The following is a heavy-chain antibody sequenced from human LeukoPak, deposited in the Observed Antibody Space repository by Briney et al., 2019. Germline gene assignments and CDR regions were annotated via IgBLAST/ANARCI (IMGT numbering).Heavy chain of an antibody. D-gene: IGHD2-2*01. CDR2: ISAYNGNT. CDR3: ATSYTSGGWFDP. Sequence: ASVKVSCKASGYTFTSYGISWVRQAPGQGLEWMGWISAYNGNTNYAQKLQGRVTLTTDTSTTTAYMELRSLTSDDTAVYYCATSYTSGGWFDPWGQGTLVTVSS. V-gene: IGHV1-18*01. J-gene: IGHJ5*02. CDR1: GYTFTSYG.